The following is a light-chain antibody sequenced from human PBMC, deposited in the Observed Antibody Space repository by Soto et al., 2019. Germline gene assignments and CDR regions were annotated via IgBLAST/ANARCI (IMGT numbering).Light chain of an antibody. CDR2: QDS. V-gene: IGLV3-1*01. Sequence: SYELTQPPSVSVSPGQTASITCSGDKLGDKYACWYQQKPGQSPVLVIYQDSKRPSGITERFSGSNSGNTATLSISGTQAMDEADYYCQAWDSSTGDVFGTGTKLTVL. CDR1: KLGDKY. CDR3: QAWDSSTGDV. J-gene: IGLJ1*01.